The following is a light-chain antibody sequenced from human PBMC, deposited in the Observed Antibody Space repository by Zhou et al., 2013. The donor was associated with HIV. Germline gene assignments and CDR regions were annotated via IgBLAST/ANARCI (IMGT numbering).Light chain of an antibody. CDR3: QKYNSAL. J-gene: IGKJ3*01. V-gene: IGKV1-9*01. CDR1: QGISSY. CDR2: AAS. Sequence: DIQLTQSPSFLPASVGDRVTVTCRASQGISSYLAWYQLKPGKAPKLLIYAASTLQSAVPSRFSGSGSGTEFTLTISSLQPEDVATYYCQKYNSALFGPGTKVDIK.